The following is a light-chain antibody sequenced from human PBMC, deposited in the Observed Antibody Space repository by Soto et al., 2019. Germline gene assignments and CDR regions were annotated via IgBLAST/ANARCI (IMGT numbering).Light chain of an antibody. J-gene: IGKJ4*01. V-gene: IGKV1-39*01. CDR1: QSVNKS. CDR2: AAS. Sequence: DIQMAQSPSSLSASVGDRVPISFRARQSVNKSLNWYQQKPGNVPTLLIYAASTLQGGDPSRSNGSGFGTDFTVTISKLYPEDSATYYWKQSFTTALSFGGGTKVEI. CDR3: KQSFTTALS.